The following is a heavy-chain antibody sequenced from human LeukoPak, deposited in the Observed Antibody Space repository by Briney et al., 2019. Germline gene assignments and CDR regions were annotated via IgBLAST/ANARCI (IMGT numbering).Heavy chain of an antibody. V-gene: IGHV3-23*01. CDR3: AKAIRQNRDLYDY. D-gene: IGHD1-14*01. Sequence: PGGSLRLSCAASGFTFSTYAMTWVRQAPGKGLEWVSGISGSGASTYYADSVKDRFTISRDNSKNTLYLQMNSLRAEDTALYYCAKAIRQNRDLYDYWGQGTLVTVSS. J-gene: IGHJ4*02. CDR1: GFTFSTYA. CDR2: ISGSGAST.